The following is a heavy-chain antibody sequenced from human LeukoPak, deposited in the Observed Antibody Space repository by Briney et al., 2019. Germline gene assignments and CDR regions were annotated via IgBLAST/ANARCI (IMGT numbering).Heavy chain of an antibody. CDR2: ISSSSSYI. V-gene: IGHV3-21*01. CDR3: ARPLEYYYDSSGYYYNDAFDI. J-gene: IGHJ3*02. D-gene: IGHD3-22*01. Sequence: GGSLRLSCAASGFTFSSYSMNWVRQAPGKGLAWVSSISSSSSYIYYADSVKGRFTISRDNAKNSLYLQMNSLRAEDTAVYYCARPLEYYYDSSGYYYNDAFDIWGQGTMVTVSS. CDR1: GFTFSSYS.